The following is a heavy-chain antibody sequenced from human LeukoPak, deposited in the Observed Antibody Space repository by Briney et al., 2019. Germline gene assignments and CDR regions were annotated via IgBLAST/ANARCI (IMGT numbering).Heavy chain of an antibody. Sequence: PGGSLRLSCAASGFTFSNYEMKWVRQAPGKGLEWVSSITSDSRTIYYAGSVKGRFTISRDNAKNSLYLQMNSLRAEDTAVYSCARNYYYYMDVWGKGTTVIVSS. CDR1: GFTFSNYE. CDR2: ITSDSRTI. V-gene: IGHV3-48*03. J-gene: IGHJ6*03. CDR3: ARNYYYYMDV.